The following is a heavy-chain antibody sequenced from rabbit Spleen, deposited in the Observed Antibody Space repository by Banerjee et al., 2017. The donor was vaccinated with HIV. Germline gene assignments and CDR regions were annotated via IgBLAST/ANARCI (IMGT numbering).Heavy chain of an antibody. CDR3: ARDDGGDYTAFGL. Sequence: QEQLVESGGGLVKPEGSLKLSCTASGFSFSNKAVMCWVRQAPGKGLEWIACINAVTGKAVYASWAKGRFTFSKTSSTTVTLQVTSLTAADTATYFCARDDGGDYTAFGLWGPGTLVTVS. V-gene: IGHV1S45*01. CDR2: INAVTGKA. CDR1: GFSFSNKAV. D-gene: IGHD1-1*01. J-gene: IGHJ6*01.